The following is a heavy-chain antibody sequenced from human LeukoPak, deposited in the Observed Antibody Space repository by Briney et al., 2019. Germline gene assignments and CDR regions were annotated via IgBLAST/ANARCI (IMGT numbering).Heavy chain of an antibody. Sequence: GGSLRLSCAASGFTFSDYTMNWVRQAPGKGLEWVSAITGSDGTSHYADSVKGRFTISRDNSKNTLYLQVNSLRAEDTAVYYCAKWGDYDILTGYYVPDYWGQGTLVTVSS. CDR2: ITGSDGTS. J-gene: IGHJ4*02. CDR1: GFTFSDYT. V-gene: IGHV3-23*01. D-gene: IGHD3-9*01. CDR3: AKWGDYDILTGYYVPDY.